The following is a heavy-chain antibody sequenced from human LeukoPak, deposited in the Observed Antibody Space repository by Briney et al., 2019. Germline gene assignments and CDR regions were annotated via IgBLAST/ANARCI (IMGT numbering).Heavy chain of an antibody. J-gene: IGHJ5*02. CDR1: GYTFTGYY. CDR2: INPNSGGT. V-gene: IGHV1-2*04. CDR3: ARSVNYGGNSEWFDP. Sequence: ASVKVSCKASGYTFTGYYIHWVRQAPGQGLEWMGWINPNSGGTSYAQKFQGWITMTRDTSISTAYMELSRLRSDDTAVYYCARSVNYGGNSEWFDPWGQGTLVTVSS. D-gene: IGHD4-23*01.